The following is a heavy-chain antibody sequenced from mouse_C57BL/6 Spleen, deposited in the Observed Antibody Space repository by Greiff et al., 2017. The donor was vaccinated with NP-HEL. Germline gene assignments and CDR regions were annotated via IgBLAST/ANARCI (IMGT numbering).Heavy chain of an antibody. J-gene: IGHJ4*01. CDR3: ARSVNYYGSRNYAMDY. CDR1: GYSFTGYY. V-gene: IGHV1-42*01. D-gene: IGHD1-1*01. Sequence: VQLKQSGPELVKPGASVKISCKASGYSFTGYYMNWVKQSPEKSLEWIGEINPSTGGTTYNQKFKAKATLTVDKSSSTAYMQLKSLTSEDSAVYYCARSVNYYGSRNYAMDYWGQGTSVTVSS. CDR2: INPSTGGT.